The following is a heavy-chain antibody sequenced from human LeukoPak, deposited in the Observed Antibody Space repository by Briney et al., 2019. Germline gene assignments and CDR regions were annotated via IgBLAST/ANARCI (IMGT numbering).Heavy chain of an antibody. CDR3: ARGDYCSSTSCPFDY. CDR2: INHSGST. Sequence: PSETLSLTCAVYGGSFSGYYWSWIRQPPGKGLEWIGEINHSGSTNCNPSLKSRVTISVDTSKNQFSLKLSSVTAADTAVYYYARGDYCSSTSCPFDYWGQGTLVTVSS. V-gene: IGHV4-34*01. J-gene: IGHJ4*02. D-gene: IGHD2-2*01. CDR1: GGSFSGYY.